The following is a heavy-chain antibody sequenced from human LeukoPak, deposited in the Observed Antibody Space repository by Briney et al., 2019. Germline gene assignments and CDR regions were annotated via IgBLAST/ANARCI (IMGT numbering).Heavy chain of an antibody. CDR1: GFTFSSYG. V-gene: IGHV3-33*08. J-gene: IGHJ4*02. D-gene: IGHD4-17*01. CDR2: IWYDGSNK. CDR3: ARNHDYGGVDYFDY. Sequence: GRSLRLSCAASGFTFSSYGMHWVRQAPGKGLEWVAVIWYDGSNKYYADSVKGRFTISRDNSKNTLYLQMNSLRAEDTAVYYCARNHDYGGVDYFDYWGQGTLVTVSS.